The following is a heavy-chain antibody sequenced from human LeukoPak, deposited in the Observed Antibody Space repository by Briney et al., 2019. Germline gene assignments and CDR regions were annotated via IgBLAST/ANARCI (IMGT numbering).Heavy chain of an antibody. CDR2: IYYSGST. J-gene: IGHJ4*02. Sequence: PSETLSLTCTVSGGSISSSIYYWGWIRQPPGKGLEWIGSIYYSGSTYYNPSLKSRVTISVDTSKNQFYLKLRSVTAADSATYYCVRGEVGDFDSWGQGSLVTVSS. V-gene: IGHV4-39*01. CDR1: GGSISSSIYY. CDR3: VRGEVGDFDS. D-gene: IGHD1-26*01.